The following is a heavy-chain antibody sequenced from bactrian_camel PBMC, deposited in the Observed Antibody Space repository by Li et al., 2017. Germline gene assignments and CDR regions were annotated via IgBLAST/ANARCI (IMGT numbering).Heavy chain of an antibody. CDR2: IYSDGSNT. CDR3: ATLSPWVGYEFAY. V-gene: IGHV3-2*01. J-gene: IGHJ4*01. D-gene: IGHD3*01. Sequence: HVQLVESGGGSVQAGGSLRLSCAVSGLRFSDAFMVWVRQAPGKGLEWVSSIYSDGSNTFYAVSVKGRFTISRDSAKNTVYLQMSSLKTEDSGVYYCATLSPWVGYEFAYWGQGTQVTVS. CDR1: GLRFSDAF.